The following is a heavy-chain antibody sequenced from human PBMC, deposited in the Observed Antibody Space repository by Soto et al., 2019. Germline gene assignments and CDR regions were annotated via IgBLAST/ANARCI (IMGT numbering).Heavy chain of an antibody. Sequence: DVQLLESGGGLVQPGGSLRLSCAASGFSFSSYAMVWVRQAPGKGLEWVAVISARGGSSYFADSVKGRCTLSRDNSKNVLSLEMNSRRAEDTAIYFCAKGSIEYSASVDNWGQGTLVVVSS. J-gene: IGHJ4*02. CDR3: AKGSIEYSASVDN. CDR1: GFSFSSYA. CDR2: ISARGGSS. D-gene: IGHD5-12*01. V-gene: IGHV3-23*01.